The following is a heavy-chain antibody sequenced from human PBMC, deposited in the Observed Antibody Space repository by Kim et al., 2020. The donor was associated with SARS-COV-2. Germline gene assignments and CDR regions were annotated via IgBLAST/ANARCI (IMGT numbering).Heavy chain of an antibody. V-gene: IGHV1-2*06. CDR3: AREVTLITSFGEVTHSYYYYYLDA. CDR1: GYTFTGYY. CDR2: INPNSGGT. Sequence: ASVKVSCKASGYTFTGYYMHWVRQAPGQGLEWMGRINPNSGGTNYAQKFQGRVTMTRDTSISTAYMELSRLRSDDTAVYCCAREVTLITSFGEVTHSYYYYYLDAWGKGTAVTVS. D-gene: IGHD3-3*01. J-gene: IGHJ6*03.